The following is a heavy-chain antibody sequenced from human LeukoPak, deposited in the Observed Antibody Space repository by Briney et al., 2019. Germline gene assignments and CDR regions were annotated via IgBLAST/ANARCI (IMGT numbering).Heavy chain of an antibody. D-gene: IGHD3-22*01. CDR2: ISSSGSTI. CDR1: GFTFGSYE. CDR3: ARGPYDSSGYYDY. Sequence: PGGSLRLSCAASGFTFGSYEMNWVRQAPGKGLEWVSYISSSGSTIYYADSVKGRFTISRDNAKNSLYLQMNSLRAEDTAVYYCARGPYDSSGYYDYWGQGTLVTVSS. J-gene: IGHJ4*02. V-gene: IGHV3-48*03.